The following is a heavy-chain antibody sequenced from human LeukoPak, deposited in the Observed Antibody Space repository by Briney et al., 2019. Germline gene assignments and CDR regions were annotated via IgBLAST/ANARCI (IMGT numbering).Heavy chain of an antibody. CDR3: AKERPSGTYLYYFDY. Sequence: GGSLRLSCVASGFTFSSYALTWVRQAPGKGLEWVSGISGSGGSTYHADSVKGRFTISRDDSKNTLYLQMNSLRAEDTAVYYCAKERPSGTYLYYFDYWGQGTLVTVSS. D-gene: IGHD1-26*01. V-gene: IGHV3-23*01. CDR2: ISGSGGST. CDR1: GFTFSSYA. J-gene: IGHJ4*02.